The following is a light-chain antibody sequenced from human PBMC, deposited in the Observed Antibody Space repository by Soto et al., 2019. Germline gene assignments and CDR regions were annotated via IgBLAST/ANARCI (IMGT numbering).Light chain of an antibody. CDR2: DAS. V-gene: IGKV3-11*01. CDR3: QQRSGWPT. J-gene: IGKJ1*01. CDR1: QTVSTF. Sequence: EIVLTQSPDTLSLSPGERATLSCRASQTVSTFLAWYQQKPGKAPRLIVYDASKRAPGIPARFIGSGSGTDFTLTVSSLEPEDFALYYCQQRSGWPTFGQGTKVEI.